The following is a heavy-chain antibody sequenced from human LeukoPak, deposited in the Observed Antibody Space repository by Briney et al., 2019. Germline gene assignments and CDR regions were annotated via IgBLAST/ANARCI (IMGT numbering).Heavy chain of an antibody. D-gene: IGHD3-10*01. J-gene: IGHJ4*02. V-gene: IGHV4-34*01. CDR3: AKGRGSGSYYNDY. Sequence: SETLSLTCAVYGGSFRGYYWTWIRQPPGKGLEWIGEINRGGDTAYNPSLQSRVTISIDTSKNQISLMLTSVTAADTAVYYCAKGRGSGSYYNDYWGLGTLVTVSS. CDR2: INRGGDT. CDR1: GGSFRGYY.